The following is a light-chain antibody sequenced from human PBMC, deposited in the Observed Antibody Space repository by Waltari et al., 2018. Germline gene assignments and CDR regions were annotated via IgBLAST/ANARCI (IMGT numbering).Light chain of an antibody. CDR1: SRDVGSYDY. V-gene: IGLV2-8*01. CDR2: EVN. Sequence: QSALTQPPSASGSPGQSVTISCLGTSRDVGSYDYVSWYQHHPAKAPKLIIFEVNKWPSGVPDRFSGSKSGNTASLTVSGLQAEDEADYYCSSYAGTDNFVVFGGGTKLTVL. J-gene: IGLJ2*01. CDR3: SSYAGTDNFVV.